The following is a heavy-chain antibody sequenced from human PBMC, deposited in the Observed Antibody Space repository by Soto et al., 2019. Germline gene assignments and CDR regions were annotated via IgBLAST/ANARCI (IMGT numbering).Heavy chain of an antibody. CDR1: GFTFSTSW. CDR2: INGDGSEE. CDR3: AAGFPPDY. V-gene: IGHV3-7*01. D-gene: IGHD3-10*01. Sequence: EVQLVESGGVLVQPGGSLRVSCAASGFTFSTSWMNWVRQAPGKGLEWVANINGDGSEEYYVDSVRGRFTISRDNVKNSLSLQMNSLRAEVTAVYYCAAGFPPDYWGQATLVSVSS. J-gene: IGHJ3*01.